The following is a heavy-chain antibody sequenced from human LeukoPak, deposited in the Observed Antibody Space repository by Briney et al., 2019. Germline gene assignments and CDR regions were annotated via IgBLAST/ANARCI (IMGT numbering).Heavy chain of an antibody. CDR1: GGSISSYY. Sequence: PSETLSLTCTVSGGSISSYYWSWIRQPPGKGLEWIGYIYYSGSTYYNPSLKSRVTISVDTSKNQFSLKLSSVTAADTAVYYCARTVVVVPAQCYFDYWGQGTLVTVSS. V-gene: IGHV4-59*06. D-gene: IGHD2-2*01. J-gene: IGHJ4*02. CDR2: IYYSGST. CDR3: ARTVVVVPAQCYFDY.